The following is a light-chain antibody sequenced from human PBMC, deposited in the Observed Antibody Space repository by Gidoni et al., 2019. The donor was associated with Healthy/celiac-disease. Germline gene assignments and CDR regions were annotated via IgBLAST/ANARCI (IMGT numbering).Light chain of an antibody. J-gene: IGLJ3*02. V-gene: IGLV3-19*01. CDR2: GKN. Sequence: VALGQTVRITCQRDSLRSYYASWYQQKPGQAPVLVIYGKNNRPSGIPDRFSGSSSGNTASLTITGAQAEDEADYYCNSRDSSGNRVFGGGTKLTV. CDR1: SLRSYY. CDR3: NSRDSSGNRV.